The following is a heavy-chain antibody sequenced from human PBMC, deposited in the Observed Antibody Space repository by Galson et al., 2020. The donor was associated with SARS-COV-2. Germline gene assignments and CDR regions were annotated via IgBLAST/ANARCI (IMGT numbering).Heavy chain of an antibody. Sequence: GGSLSLSCAASGFTFSSSAMSWVRQAPGQGLEWVSAISGSGGSTYYADSVKGRFTISRDNSKNTVSLQMNGLRAEDTAVYYCAKDDSSGLDLGGDWFDPWGQGTLVTGSS. V-gene: IGHV3-23*01. J-gene: IGHJ5*02. CDR1: GFTFSSSA. D-gene: IGHD3-22*01. CDR3: AKDDSSGLDLGGDWFDP. CDR2: ISGSGGST.